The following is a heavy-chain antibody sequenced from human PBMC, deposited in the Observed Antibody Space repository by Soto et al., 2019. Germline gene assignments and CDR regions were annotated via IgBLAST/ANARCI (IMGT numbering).Heavy chain of an antibody. Sequence: EERLVQSGGGLVQPGGSLRLSCAAYGLSVGGNYMSWVRQAPGQGLELVSLIYSGGNPFYADSMKGRFTLSRDNSNNMLYLQMDSRRAEDTAVYYCARGPKSDCWGQGTLVIVSS. V-gene: IGHV3-53*01. CDR3: ARGPKSDC. J-gene: IGHJ4*02. CDR2: IYSGGNP. CDR1: GLSVGGNY.